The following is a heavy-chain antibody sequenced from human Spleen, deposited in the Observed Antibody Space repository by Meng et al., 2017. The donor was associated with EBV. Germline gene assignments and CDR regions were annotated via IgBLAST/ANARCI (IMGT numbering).Heavy chain of an antibody. CDR2: INAGNGNT. CDR3: AREDYFTSGTYYTWDYFDP. CDR1: GYIFTNYP. J-gene: IGHJ5*02. D-gene: IGHD3-10*01. V-gene: IGHV1-3*01. Sequence: QVQLVQSGAEVKKPGASVKVSCKASGYIFTNYPMHWVRQAPGQRLEWMGWINAGNGNTRSSQKFQGRVTISMDTSASTAYMELSSLRSEDTAVYYCAREDYFTSGTYYTWDYFDPWGQGTLVTVSS.